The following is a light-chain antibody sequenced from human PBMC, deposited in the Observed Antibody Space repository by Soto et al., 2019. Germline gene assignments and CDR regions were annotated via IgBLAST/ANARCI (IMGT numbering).Light chain of an antibody. V-gene: IGKV1-12*01. J-gene: IGKJ1*01. Sequence: DIQMTQSPSSVSASVGDRVTITCRASQGISWLAWYQQKPGKAPKLLIYAASTLQNGVPSRFSGSGSGTDFTLTISSLQPGDFATYYCQQANSFPWTFGQGTKVDIK. CDR2: AAS. CDR1: QGISW. CDR3: QQANSFPWT.